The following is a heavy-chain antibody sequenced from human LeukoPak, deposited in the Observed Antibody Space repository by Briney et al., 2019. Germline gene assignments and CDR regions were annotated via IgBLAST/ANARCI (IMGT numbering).Heavy chain of an antibody. J-gene: IGHJ3*02. V-gene: IGHV5-51*01. Sequence: GESLKISCKGSGYRFNDYWIGWVRQMPGKGLEWMGIIFPGDSDTKYSPSFQGQVTISADKSISTAYLQWSSLKASDTAMYYCARPVAVAGTRGAFDIWGQGTMVTVSS. CDR2: IFPGDSDT. CDR3: ARPVAVAGTRGAFDI. CDR1: GYRFNDYW. D-gene: IGHD6-19*01.